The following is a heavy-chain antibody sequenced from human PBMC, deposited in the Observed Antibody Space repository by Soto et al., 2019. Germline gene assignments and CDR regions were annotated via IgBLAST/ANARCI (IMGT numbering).Heavy chain of an antibody. CDR1: GGSISSYY. CDR3: ARGAPLLLWFGELSGGMDV. V-gene: IGHV4-59*01. CDR2: IYYSGST. J-gene: IGHJ6*02. Sequence: EXXSLTCTVSGGSISSYYWSWIRQPPGKGLEWIGYIYYSGSTNYNPSLKSRVTISVDTSKNQFPLKLSSVTAADTAVYYCARGAPLLLWFGELSGGMDVWGQGTTVTVSS. D-gene: IGHD3-10*01.